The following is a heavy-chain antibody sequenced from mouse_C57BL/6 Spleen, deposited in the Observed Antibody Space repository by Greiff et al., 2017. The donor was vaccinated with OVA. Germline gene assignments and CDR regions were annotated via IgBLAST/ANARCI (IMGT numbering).Heavy chain of an antibody. CDR1: GYSITSGYY. CDR2: ISYDGSN. Sequence: EVKLMESGPGLVKPSQSLSLTCSVTGYSITSGYYWNWIRQFPGNKLEWMGYISYDGSNNYNPSLKNRISITRDTSKNQFFLKLNSVTTEDTATYYCARDAPSYGSSYGWYFDVWGTGTTVTVSS. J-gene: IGHJ1*03. CDR3: ARDAPSYGSSYGWYFDV. D-gene: IGHD1-1*01. V-gene: IGHV3-6*01.